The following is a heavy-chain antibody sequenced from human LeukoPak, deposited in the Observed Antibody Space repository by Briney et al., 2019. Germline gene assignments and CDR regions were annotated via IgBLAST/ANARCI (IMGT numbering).Heavy chain of an antibody. J-gene: IGHJ6*03. V-gene: IGHV3-11*01. CDR2: ISSRGNTI. CDR1: GFTFSDFY. D-gene: IGHD3-22*01. Sequence: GGSLRLSCAASGFTFSDFYMTWIRRAPGKGLEWVSYISSRGNTIYYADSVKGRFTISRDNAKNSLYLQTNSLRAEDTAVYYCARENRTIFTMIVVVIPDQPLYYYYMDVWGKGTTVTVSS. CDR3: ARENRTIFTMIVVVIPDQPLYYYYMDV.